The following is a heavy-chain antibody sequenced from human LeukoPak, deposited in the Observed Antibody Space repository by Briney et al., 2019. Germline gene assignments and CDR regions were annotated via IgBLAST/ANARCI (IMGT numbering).Heavy chain of an antibody. J-gene: IGHJ6*02. V-gene: IGHV3-53*01. CDR3: ARDRGSGWYLGYYYGMDV. CDR2: IYSGGST. D-gene: IGHD6-19*01. Sequence: GGSLRLSCAATGFTVSSNYMSWVRQAPGKGLEWVSVIYSGGSTYYADSVKGRFTISRDNSKNTLYLQMNSLRADDTAVYYCARDRGSGWYLGYYYGMDVWGQGTTVTVSS. CDR1: GFTVSSNY.